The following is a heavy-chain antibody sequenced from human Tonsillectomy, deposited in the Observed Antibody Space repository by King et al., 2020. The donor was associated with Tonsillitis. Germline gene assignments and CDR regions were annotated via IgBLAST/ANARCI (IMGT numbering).Heavy chain of an antibody. Sequence: QLVQSGAEVKKPGASVKVSCKASGYTFIGYDMHWVRQAPGQGLEWMGWINPNSGGTNYAQKFQGRVTMTRDTSINTAYMELNNLRSYDTAVYYCARDLLEAVTIYFFAYWGQGTLVTVSS. J-gene: IGHJ4*02. CDR2: INPNSGGT. V-gene: IGHV1-2*02. D-gene: IGHD4-17*01. CDR3: ARDLLEAVTIYFFAY. CDR1: GYTFIGYD.